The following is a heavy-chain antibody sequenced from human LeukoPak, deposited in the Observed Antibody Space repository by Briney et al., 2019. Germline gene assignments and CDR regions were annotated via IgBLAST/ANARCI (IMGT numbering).Heavy chain of an antibody. V-gene: IGHV3-7*03. CDR1: GFTFNSYW. CDR2: IKQDGSDK. Sequence: GGSLRLFCADSGFTFNSYWMTWVRQAPGKGLEWVADIKQDGSDKYYAGSVKGRFTISRDNAKSSLYLQMNSLRAEDTAVYFCARYNSAWKTDDYWGQGTLVTVSS. D-gene: IGHD6-19*01. J-gene: IGHJ4*02. CDR3: ARYNSAWKTDDY.